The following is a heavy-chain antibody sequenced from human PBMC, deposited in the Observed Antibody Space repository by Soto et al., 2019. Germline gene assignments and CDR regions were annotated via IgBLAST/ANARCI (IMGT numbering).Heavy chain of an antibody. D-gene: IGHD2-2*01. V-gene: IGHV1-8*01. CDR2: MNPNSGHT. Sequence: QVQLVQSGAEVKKPGASVKVSCKASGYTFTSHDINWMRQATGQGLEWMGWMNPNSGHTNYAQKXQXRAXMTRNTSISTAYVELTSLRSEDTAVYYCASAMSTTWGQGTLVTVSS. J-gene: IGHJ5*02. CDR3: ASAMSTT. CDR1: GYTFTSHD.